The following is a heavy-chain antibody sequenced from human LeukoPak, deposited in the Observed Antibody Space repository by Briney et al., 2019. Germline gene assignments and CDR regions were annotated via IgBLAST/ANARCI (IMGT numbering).Heavy chain of an antibody. V-gene: IGHV4-38-2*02. CDR2: IYHSGST. CDR1: GYSISSGNY. Sequence: SETLSLTCTVSGYSISSGNYWGWIRQPPGKGPEWIGSIYHSGSTYYNPSLKSRVSISVDTSKNQFSLRLSSVTAADTAVYYCARDGDFSYFDYWGQGTLVTVSS. CDR3: ARDGDFSYFDY. J-gene: IGHJ4*02.